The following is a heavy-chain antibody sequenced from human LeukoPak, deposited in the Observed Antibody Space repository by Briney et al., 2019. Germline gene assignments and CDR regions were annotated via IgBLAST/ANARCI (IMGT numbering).Heavy chain of an antibody. CDR3: ARETYCRSSSCYRDKYSGLDV. J-gene: IGHJ6*02. D-gene: IGHD2-2*01. Sequence: SVKVSCKTSGGTITNYAVNWVRQAPGQGLEWVGRVIPILSVTNYAQKFQGRVSITPDQSSSIAYMELSSLTSEDTATYFCARETYCRSSSCYRDKYSGLDVWGQGTTVTVSS. CDR2: VIPILSVT. V-gene: IGHV1-69*04. CDR1: GGTITNYA.